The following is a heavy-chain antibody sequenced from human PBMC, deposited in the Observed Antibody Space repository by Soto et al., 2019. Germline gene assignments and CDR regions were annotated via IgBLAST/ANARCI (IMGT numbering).Heavy chain of an antibody. CDR3: GRGRIGFSGYDYIDS. CDR1: GFTFSSYW. V-gene: IGHV3-74*01. CDR2: VMSDGSST. D-gene: IGHD5-12*01. Sequence: EVQLVESGGGLVQPGGSLRHSCAASGFTFSSYWMHWVRQAPGKGLVWVSRVMSDGSSTTYADSVKGRFTISRDNAKNTLYLQMNSLRAEDTAVYYCGRGRIGFSGYDYIDSWGQGTLVTVSS. J-gene: IGHJ4*02.